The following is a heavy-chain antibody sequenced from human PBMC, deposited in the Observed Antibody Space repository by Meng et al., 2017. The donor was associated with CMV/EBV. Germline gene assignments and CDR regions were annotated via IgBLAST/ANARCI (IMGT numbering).Heavy chain of an antibody. J-gene: IGHJ6*02. CDR1: GFTFSGSA. CDR3: ARDRKVVLMVYARHGPGGMDV. CDR2: IRSKANSYAT. V-gene: IGHV3-73*01. Sequence: GGSLRLSCAASGFTFSGSAMHWARQASGKGLEWVGRIRSKANSYATAYAASVKGRFTISRDNAKNSLYLQMNSLRAEDTAVYYCARDRKVVLMVYARHGPGGMDVWGQGTTVTVSS. D-gene: IGHD2-8*01.